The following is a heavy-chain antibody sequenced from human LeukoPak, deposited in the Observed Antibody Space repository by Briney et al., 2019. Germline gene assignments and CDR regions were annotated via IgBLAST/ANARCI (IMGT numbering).Heavy chain of an antibody. J-gene: IGHJ4*02. V-gene: IGHV3-15*01. CDR2: IKGKTDGGTT. Sequence: GGSLRPSCAASGFTFSNACMSWVRQAPGKGLEWVGHIKGKTDGGTTDYAAPVQGRFTISRDDSKNTLFLQMNSLKTEDTAVYYCTTGTWIQLWLADYWGQGTLVTVSS. CDR3: TTGTWIQLWLADY. CDR1: GFTFSNAC. D-gene: IGHD5-18*01.